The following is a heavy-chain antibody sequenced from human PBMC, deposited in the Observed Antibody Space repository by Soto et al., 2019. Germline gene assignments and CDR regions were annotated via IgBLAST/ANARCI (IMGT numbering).Heavy chain of an antibody. V-gene: IGHV3-9*01. CDR1: GFTLDDYA. J-gene: IGHJ6*02. CDR2: ITWNSDEI. D-gene: IGHD3-22*01. Sequence: EVQLVESGGGLAQPGRSLRLSCAASGFTLDDYAMHWVRQRPGRGLEWVSGITWNSDEIGYPDSVKGRFSISRDNAKKYLYLQMNSLRPDDTALYYCAASRGFDSSGYSGYYYGMDVWGQGTTVTVSS. CDR3: AASRGFDSSGYSGYYYGMDV.